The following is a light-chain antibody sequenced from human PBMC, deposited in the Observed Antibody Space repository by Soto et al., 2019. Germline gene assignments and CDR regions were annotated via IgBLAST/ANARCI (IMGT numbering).Light chain of an antibody. V-gene: IGLV2-8*01. J-gene: IGLJ1*01. CDR1: SSDVGAYNS. Sequence: ALTQPPSASGSPGQSVTISCTGTSSDVGAYNSVSWYQQHPGKVPKIMIYEISKRPSGVPDRFSGSKYGNTASLSVYGLQPGDEADYCCSSFAGSKYVFGTGSKVTGL. CDR3: SSFAGSKYV. CDR2: EIS.